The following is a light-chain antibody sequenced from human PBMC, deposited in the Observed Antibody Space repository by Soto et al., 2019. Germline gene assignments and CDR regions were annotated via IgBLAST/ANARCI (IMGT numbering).Light chain of an antibody. CDR2: DVS. V-gene: IGLV2-11*01. CDR1: SSDVGGYNY. CDR3: SSYAGSNVL. Sequence: QSALTQPRSVSGSPGQSVTISCTGSSSDVGGYNYVSWYQQYPGKAPKLMIYDVSKRPSGVPDRFSGSKSGNTASLTVSGLQAEDEANYYCSSYAGSNVLFGGGTKLTVL. J-gene: IGLJ2*01.